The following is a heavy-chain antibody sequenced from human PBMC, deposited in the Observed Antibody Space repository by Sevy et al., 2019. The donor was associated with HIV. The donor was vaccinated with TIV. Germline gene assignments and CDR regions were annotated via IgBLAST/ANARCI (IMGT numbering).Heavy chain of an antibody. D-gene: IGHD1-26*01. J-gene: IGHJ4*02. CDR1: GLTFDNYG. CDR2: ISWNSNSI. V-gene: IGHV3-9*01. CDR3: SKVRYSGSLGAFDY. Sequence: GGSLRLSCVVSGLTFDNYGMHWVREVPGKGLEWVSCISWNSNSISYADSMKGRFTISRDNAKNSLYLQIDSLRTEDTAIYYCSKVRYSGSLGAFDYWGQRTLVTVSS.